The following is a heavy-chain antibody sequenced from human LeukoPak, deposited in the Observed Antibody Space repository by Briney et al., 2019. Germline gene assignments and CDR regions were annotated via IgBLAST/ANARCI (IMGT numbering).Heavy chain of an antibody. Sequence: GGSLRLSCAASGFTVSSNYMSWVRQAPGKGLEWVSVIYSGGSTYYADSVKGRFTISRDNSKNTLYLQMNSLRAEDTAVYYCAGQSGELVGDAFDIWGQGTMVTVSS. V-gene: IGHV3-66*04. D-gene: IGHD3-10*01. CDR2: IYSGGST. CDR3: AGQSGELVGDAFDI. J-gene: IGHJ3*02. CDR1: GFTVSSNY.